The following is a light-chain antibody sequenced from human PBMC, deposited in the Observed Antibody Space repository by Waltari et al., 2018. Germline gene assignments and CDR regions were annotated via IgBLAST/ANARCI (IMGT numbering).Light chain of an antibody. V-gene: IGKV3-15*01. CDR1: QSVSNN. CDR3: QQYNYWPWA. Sequence: EIVMTQSPATLSVSPGERATLSCRASQSVSNNIAWYQQKIGQAPRLLIFDASARATGTPDRFGGSGSGTEFTLTISSPQSEDSAIYYCQQYNYWPWAFGQGTKVEIK. J-gene: IGKJ1*01. CDR2: DAS.